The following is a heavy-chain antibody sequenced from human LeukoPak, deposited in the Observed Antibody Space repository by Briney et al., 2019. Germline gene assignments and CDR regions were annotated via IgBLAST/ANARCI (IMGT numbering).Heavy chain of an antibody. Sequence: ASVKVSCKASGVTFSSYGISWVRQAPGQGLEWMGWISAYNGNTNYAQKLQGRVTMTTDTSTSTAYMELRSLRSDDTAVYYCARAPFGWELQPFDYWGQGTLVTVSS. CDR1: GVTFSSYG. CDR2: ISAYNGNT. V-gene: IGHV1-18*01. D-gene: IGHD1-26*01. CDR3: ARAPFGWELQPFDY. J-gene: IGHJ4*02.